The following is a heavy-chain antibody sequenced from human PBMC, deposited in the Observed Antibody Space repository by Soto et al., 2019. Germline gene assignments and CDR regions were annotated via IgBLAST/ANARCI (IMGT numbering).Heavy chain of an antibody. D-gene: IGHD3-22*01. V-gene: IGHV4-34*01. CDR2: INHSGST. CDR1: GGSFSGYY. J-gene: IGHJ4*02. Sequence: SETLSLTCAVYGGSFSGYYWSWIRQPPGKGLEWIGEINHSGSTNYNPSLKSRVTISVDTSKNQFSLKLSSVTAADTAVYYCARGQRITMIVVVITREFGYWGQGTLVTVSS. CDR3: ARGQRITMIVVVITREFGY.